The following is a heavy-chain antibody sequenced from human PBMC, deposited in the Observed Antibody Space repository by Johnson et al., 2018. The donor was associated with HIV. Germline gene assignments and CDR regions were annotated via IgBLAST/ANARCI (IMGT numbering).Heavy chain of an antibody. D-gene: IGHD6-13*01. J-gene: IGHJ3*02. V-gene: IGHV3-30-3*01. Sequence: QVQLVESGGGVVQPGTSLRLSCAASGFTFSTYAMFWVRQAPGKGLEWVAVISHDGSNKYYGDSVKGRFTISRDNSKNTLYLQMNSLRAEDTAVYYCARWGEQQLVNAFDIWGQGTMVTVSS. CDR1: GFTFSTYA. CDR2: ISHDGSNK. CDR3: ARWGEQQLVNAFDI.